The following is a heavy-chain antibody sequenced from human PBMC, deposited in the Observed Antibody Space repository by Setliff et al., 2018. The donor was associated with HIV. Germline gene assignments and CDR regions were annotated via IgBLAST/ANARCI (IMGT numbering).Heavy chain of an antibody. V-gene: IGHV1-18*01. Sequence: ASVKVSCKASGYTFTSYDINWVRQAPGQGLEWMGWINIRSGNTNYAQKFQGRVTMTTDTSTSTAYMGLSSLRSEDTAVYYCARGRYSSGWPQYYFDYWGQGTLVTVSS. D-gene: IGHD6-19*01. J-gene: IGHJ4*02. CDR3: ARGRYSSGWPQYYFDY. CDR2: INIRSGNT. CDR1: GYTFTSYD.